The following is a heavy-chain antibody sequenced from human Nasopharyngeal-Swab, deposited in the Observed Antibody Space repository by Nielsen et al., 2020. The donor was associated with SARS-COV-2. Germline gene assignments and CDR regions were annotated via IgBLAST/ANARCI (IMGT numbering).Heavy chain of an antibody. D-gene: IGHD3-9*01. V-gene: IGHV3-30*04. CDR3: ARDYDVFTGYPSHFFDH. CDR1: GFTFSSSA. CDR2: ISYDGSNE. Sequence: GGSLRLSCAASGFTFSSSAMHWVRLAPGKGLEWVAVISYDGSNEYYADSVKGRFTISRDNSKDTLYLQMNSMRLEDTAFHYCARDYDVFTGYPSHFFDHWGQGTLVTVSS. J-gene: IGHJ4*02.